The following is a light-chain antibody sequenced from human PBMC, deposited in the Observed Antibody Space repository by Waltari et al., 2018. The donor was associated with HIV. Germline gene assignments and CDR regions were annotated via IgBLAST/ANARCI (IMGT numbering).Light chain of an antibody. J-gene: IGLJ2*01. CDR1: SSTLGNTL. V-gene: IGLV1-51*01. CDR3: GTWESSLSAAV. CDR2: DSN. Sequence: QSVLTQPPLASAAPGQKVTPPFSGTSSTLGNTLVSWYQQLPGTAPRLLIYDSNKRPSEIPDRFSGSKSGASATLDITGLQTGDEADYYCGTWESSLSAAVFGGGTKLAVL.